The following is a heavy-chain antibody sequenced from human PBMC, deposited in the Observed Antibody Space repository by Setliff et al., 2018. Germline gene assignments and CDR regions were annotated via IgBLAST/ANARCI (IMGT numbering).Heavy chain of an antibody. CDR3: AREYYYDSHAFDI. CDR2: ISAYSGNT. D-gene: IGHD3-22*01. CDR1: GYTFTSYG. V-gene: IGHV1-18*01. Sequence: GASVKVSCKASGYTFTSYGISWVRQAPGQGLAWRGWISAYSGNTNYAQKLQGWVTMTRDTSISTAYMELSRLRSDDTAVYYCAREYYYDSHAFDIWGQGTMVTVSS. J-gene: IGHJ3*02.